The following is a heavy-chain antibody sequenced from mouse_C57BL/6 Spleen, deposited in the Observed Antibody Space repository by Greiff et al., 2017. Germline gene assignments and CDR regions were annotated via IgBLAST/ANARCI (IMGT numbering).Heavy chain of an antibody. V-gene: IGHV1-77*01. CDR1: GYTFTDYY. J-gene: IGHJ2*01. CDR3: ARSPYDNDFDY. D-gene: IGHD2-12*01. Sequence: VQLQESGAELVKPGASVKISCKASGYTFTDYYINWVKQRPGQGLEWIGKIGPGSGSTYYNEKFKGKATLTEDKSSSTAYMQRSRLTSEDAAVYFCARSPYDNDFDYWGQGTTLTVSS. CDR2: IGPGSGST.